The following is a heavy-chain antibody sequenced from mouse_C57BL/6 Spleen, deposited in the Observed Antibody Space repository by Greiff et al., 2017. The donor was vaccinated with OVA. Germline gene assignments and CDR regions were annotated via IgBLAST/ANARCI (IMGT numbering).Heavy chain of an antibody. J-gene: IGHJ2*01. V-gene: IGHV1-74*01. CDR3: AISYYSNYGNYFDY. D-gene: IGHD2-5*01. Sequence: QVQLQQPGAELVKPGASVKVSCKASGYTFTSYWMHWVKQRPGQGLEWIGRFHPSDSDTNYNQKFKGKATLTVDKSSSTAYMQLSSLTSEDSAVYYCAISYYSNYGNYFDYWGQGTTLTVSS. CDR1: GYTFTSYW. CDR2: FHPSDSDT.